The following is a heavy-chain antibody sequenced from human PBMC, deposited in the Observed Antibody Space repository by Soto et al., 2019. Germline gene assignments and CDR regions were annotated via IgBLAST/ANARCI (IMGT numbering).Heavy chain of an antibody. CDR2: IYYSGST. J-gene: IGHJ5*02. D-gene: IGHD3-10*01. CDR3: ARQYVGWFGESNWFDP. CDR1: GGSISSSSYY. Sequence: PSETLSLTCTVSGGSISSSSYYWGWIRQPPGKGLEWIGSIYYSGSTYYNPSLKSRVTISVDTSKNQFSLKLSSVTAADTAVYYCARQYVGWFGESNWFDPWGQGTLVTVSS. V-gene: IGHV4-39*01.